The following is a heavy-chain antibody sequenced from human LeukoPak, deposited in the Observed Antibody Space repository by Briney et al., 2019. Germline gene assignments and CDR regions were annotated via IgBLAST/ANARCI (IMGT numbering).Heavy chain of an antibody. J-gene: IGHJ4*02. V-gene: IGHV3-23*01. CDR2: ISGSGANT. Sequence: PGGSLRLSCAASGFTFSMYALGWVRQAPGKGLEWVSVISGSGANTYYANSVRGRFTISRDNSRNTLYLHVSSLGADDTAVYYCAKDMGRGGGAVIDYWGQGTLVTVSS. CDR3: AKDMGRGGGAVIDY. D-gene: IGHD2-21*01. CDR1: GFTFSMYA.